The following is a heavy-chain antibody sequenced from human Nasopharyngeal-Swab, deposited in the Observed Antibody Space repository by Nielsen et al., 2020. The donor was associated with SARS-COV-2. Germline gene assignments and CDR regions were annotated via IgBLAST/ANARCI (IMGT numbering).Heavy chain of an antibody. Sequence: GESLKISCAASGFTFSSYGMHWVRQAPGKGLEWVAAIWYDGSNKYYADSVKGRFTISRDNSKNTLYLQMNSLRAEDTAVYYCARDIGAMYSSSCLDYWGQGTLVTVSS. CDR3: ARDIGAMYSSSCLDY. J-gene: IGHJ4*02. V-gene: IGHV3-33*01. CDR2: IWYDGSNK. D-gene: IGHD6-13*01. CDR1: GFTFSSYG.